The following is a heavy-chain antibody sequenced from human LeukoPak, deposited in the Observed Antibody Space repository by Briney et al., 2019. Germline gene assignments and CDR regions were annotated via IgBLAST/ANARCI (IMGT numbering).Heavy chain of an antibody. J-gene: IGHJ6*03. CDR2: INHSGST. CDR3: ARQNFYRYCRSTSCYRPYYYYYMDV. D-gene: IGHD2-2*01. V-gene: IGHV4-34*01. CDR1: GGSFSGYY. Sequence: SETLSLTYAVYGGSFSGYYWSWIRQPPGKGLERIGEINHSGSTNYNPSLKSRVTISVDTSKNQFSLKLSSVTAADTTVYYCARQNFYRYCRSTSCYRPYYYYYMDVWGKGTTVTISS.